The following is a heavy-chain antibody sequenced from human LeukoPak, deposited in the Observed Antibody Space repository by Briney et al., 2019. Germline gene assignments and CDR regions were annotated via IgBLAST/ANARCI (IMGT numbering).Heavy chain of an antibody. V-gene: IGHV3-23*01. Sequence: PGGSLRLSCAASGFTFSSYAMSWVRQAPGKGLEWVSATSGSGGSTYHADSVKGRFTIPRDNSKNTLYLQMNSLRAEDTAVYYCAKSTDRNYYYYYMDVWGKGTTVTVSS. CDR1: GFTFSSYA. J-gene: IGHJ6*03. CDR3: AKSTDRNYYYYYMDV. CDR2: TSGSGGST.